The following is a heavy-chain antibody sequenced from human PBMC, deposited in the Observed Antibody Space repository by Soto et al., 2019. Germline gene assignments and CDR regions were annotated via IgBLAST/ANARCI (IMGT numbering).Heavy chain of an antibody. CDR2: IYSGGST. Sequence: PXESLRLSCAASGFTVSSNYMSGVHQAPGKGLEWVSVIYSGGSTYYADSVKGRFTISRDNSKNTLYLQMKSLRAEDTAVHYCARRRYSSSWYGMAFEIWGQGTMVTVSS. D-gene: IGHD6-13*01. CDR3: ARRRYSSSWYGMAFEI. CDR1: GFTVSSNY. J-gene: IGHJ3*02. V-gene: IGHV3-53*01.